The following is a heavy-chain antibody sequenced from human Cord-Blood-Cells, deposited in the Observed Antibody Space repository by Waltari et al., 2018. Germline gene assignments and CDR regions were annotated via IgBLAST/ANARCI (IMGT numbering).Heavy chain of an antibody. CDR3: ARECGGDCYYYYYYGMDV. Sequence: QVQLVQSGAEVKKPGSSVKVSCKASGGTFSSYAISWVRQAPGQGLEWMGGIIPIFATANYAQKFQGRVTITADESTSTAYMELSSLRSEDTAVYYCARECGGDCYYYYYYGMDVWGQGTTVTVSS. J-gene: IGHJ6*02. V-gene: IGHV1-69*01. D-gene: IGHD2-21*02. CDR1: GGTFSSYA. CDR2: IIPIFATA.